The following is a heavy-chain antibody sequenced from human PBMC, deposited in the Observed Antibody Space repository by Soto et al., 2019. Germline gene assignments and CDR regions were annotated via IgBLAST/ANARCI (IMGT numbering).Heavy chain of an antibody. V-gene: IGHV4-4*02. CDR3: GMSRGCYTIHS. CDR1: GGSVTTNYW. D-gene: IGHD6-19*01. CDR2: MSHSGPT. J-gene: IGHJ4*02. Sequence: QLQESGPGLVKPSGTLSLTCAVSGGSVTTNYWWGWVRQSPVTGLEWIGDMSHSGPTNYSPSLKSRVTLSVDTSKNQFSLELKSVTAEYTAVYFCGMSRGCYTIHSWGQGTLVTVSS.